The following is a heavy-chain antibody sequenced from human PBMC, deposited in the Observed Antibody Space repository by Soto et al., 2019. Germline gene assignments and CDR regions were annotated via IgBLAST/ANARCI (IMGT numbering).Heavy chain of an antibody. V-gene: IGHV4-59*01. CDR1: GGSISSYY. CDR2: IYYSGST. J-gene: IGHJ6*03. CDR3: ARGAEGLELLHYMDV. D-gene: IGHD1-7*01. Sequence: QVQLQESGPGLVKPSETLSLTCTVSGGSISSYYWSWIRQPPGKGLEWIGYIYYSGSTNHNPSLTSRVTISVDTSKNQFSLKLSSVTAADTAVYYCARGAEGLELLHYMDVWGKGTTVTVSS.